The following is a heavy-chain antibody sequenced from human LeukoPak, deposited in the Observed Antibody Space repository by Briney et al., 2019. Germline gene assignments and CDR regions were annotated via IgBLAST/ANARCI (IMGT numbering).Heavy chain of an antibody. J-gene: IGHJ6*03. CDR1: GFTFSSYA. Sequence: GRSLRLSCAASGFTFSSYAMHWVRQAPGKGLEWVAVISYDGSNKYYADSVKGRFTISRDNSKNTLYLQMNSLRAEDTAVYYCARQEGYCSSTCCRLGYYYYYMDVWGKGTTVTVSS. V-gene: IGHV3-30*01. D-gene: IGHD2-2*01. CDR2: ISYDGSNK. CDR3: ARQEGYCSSTCCRLGYYYYYMDV.